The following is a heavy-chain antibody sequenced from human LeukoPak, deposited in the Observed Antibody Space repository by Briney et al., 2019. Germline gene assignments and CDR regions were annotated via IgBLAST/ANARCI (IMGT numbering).Heavy chain of an antibody. D-gene: IGHD1-26*01. Sequence: GRSLTLSCSASGFTFSTYWMQWVRQAPGKGLVWVSRINSDGSSTRYADSVKGRFTISRDNAKNTLYLQMNSLRAEDTAVYYCAIDSGSSDFDYWGQGTLVTVSS. CDR2: INSDGSST. CDR3: AIDSGSSDFDY. J-gene: IGHJ4*02. CDR1: GFTFSTYW. V-gene: IGHV3-74*01.